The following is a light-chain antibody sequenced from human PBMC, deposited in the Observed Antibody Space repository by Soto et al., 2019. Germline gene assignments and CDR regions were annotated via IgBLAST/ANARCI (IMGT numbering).Light chain of an antibody. V-gene: IGKV1-6*01. J-gene: IGKJ1*01. Sequence: AIQMTQAPSSLSASVGDRVTITCRASQGIRNDLGWYQQKPGKAPKLLIYAASSLQSGAPSRFSGSGSGTDFALTISSLQPEDFAAYYCLQDYNYPWTFGQGTKVEIK. CDR2: AAS. CDR1: QGIRND. CDR3: LQDYNYPWT.